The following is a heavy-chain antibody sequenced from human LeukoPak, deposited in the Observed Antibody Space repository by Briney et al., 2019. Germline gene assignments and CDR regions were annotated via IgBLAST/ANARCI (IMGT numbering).Heavy chain of an antibody. Sequence: GGSLKLSSAASGFTFSGSAMHWVRQASGKGLEWVGRIRSKANSYATAYAASVKGRFTISRDDSKNTAYLQMNSLKTEDTAMYYCTSGGYCSSTSCYGENWGQGTLVTVSS. D-gene: IGHD2-2*01. CDR3: TSGGYCSSTSCYGEN. CDR2: IRSKANSYAT. CDR1: GFTFSGSA. J-gene: IGHJ4*02. V-gene: IGHV3-73*01.